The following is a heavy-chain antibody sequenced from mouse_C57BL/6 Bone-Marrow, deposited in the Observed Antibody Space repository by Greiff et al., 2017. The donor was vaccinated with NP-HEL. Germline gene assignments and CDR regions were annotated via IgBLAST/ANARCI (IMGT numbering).Heavy chain of an antibody. Sequence: EVKLQESGPGLVKPSQSLSLTCSVTGYSITSGYYWNWIRQFPGNKLEWMGYISYDGSNNYNPSLKNRISITRDPSKNQFFLKLNSVTTEDTATYYCARDRASSGYSWFAYWGQGTLVTVSA. CDR2: ISYDGSN. CDR3: ARDRASSGYSWFAY. V-gene: IGHV3-6*01. CDR1: GYSITSGYY. D-gene: IGHD3-2*02. J-gene: IGHJ3*01.